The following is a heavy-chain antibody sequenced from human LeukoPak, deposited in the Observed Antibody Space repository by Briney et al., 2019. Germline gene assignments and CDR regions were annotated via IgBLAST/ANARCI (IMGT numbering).Heavy chain of an antibody. CDR1: GFTFTNYA. D-gene: IGHD5-18*01. Sequence: GGSLRLSCAASGFTFTNYAMSWVRQAPGKGLEWVSVISGSGSSTYYADSVKGRFTISRDDPKNTLYLQMNSLRAEDTAVYFCAKDSASYGRFDYWGQGTLVTVSS. CDR2: ISGSGSST. J-gene: IGHJ4*02. V-gene: IGHV3-23*01. CDR3: AKDSASYGRFDY.